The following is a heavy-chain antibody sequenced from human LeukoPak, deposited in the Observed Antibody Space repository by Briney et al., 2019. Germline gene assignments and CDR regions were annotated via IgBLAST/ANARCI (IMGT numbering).Heavy chain of an antibody. J-gene: IGHJ4*02. CDR2: INHSGST. CDR1: GGSFSGYY. D-gene: IGHD3-10*01. V-gene: IGHV4-34*01. CDR3: ARVGPLWFGDPAYYFDY. Sequence: SETLSLTCAVYGGSFSGYYWSWIRQPPGKGLEWIGEINHSGSTNYNPSLKSRVTISVDTSKNQFSLKLSSVTAADTAVYYCARVGPLWFGDPAYYFDYWGQGTLVTVSS.